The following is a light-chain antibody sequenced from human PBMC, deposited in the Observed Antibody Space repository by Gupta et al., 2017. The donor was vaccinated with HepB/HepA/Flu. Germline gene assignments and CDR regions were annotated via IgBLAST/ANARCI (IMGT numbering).Light chain of an antibody. Sequence: QSVLTQPPSVSGAPGQRVTISCTGSSANIGAGYDVHWYQHLPGTAPNLLIFGNTNRTSGVPDRFSGSKSDTSAAFPITGLQAEDEGDYYCHSEETSRSGYVFGTGTKVTVL. CDR3: HSEETSRSGYV. J-gene: IGLJ1*01. CDR2: GNT. V-gene: IGLV1-40*01. CDR1: SANIGAGYD.